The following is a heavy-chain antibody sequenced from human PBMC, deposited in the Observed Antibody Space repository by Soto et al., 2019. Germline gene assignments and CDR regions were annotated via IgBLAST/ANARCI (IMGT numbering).Heavy chain of an antibody. CDR2: MNPNSGNT. V-gene: IGHV1-8*01. J-gene: IGHJ4*02. D-gene: IGHD4-17*01. CDR1: GYTFTSHD. Sequence: QVQLVQSGAEVKKSGASVKVSYKASGYTFTSHDINWVRQATGQGLEWMGWMNPNSGNTGYAQKFQGRVTMTRNTSISTAYMELSSLRSEDTAVYYCARWDYGYYARFDYWGQGTLVTVSS. CDR3: ARWDYGYYARFDY.